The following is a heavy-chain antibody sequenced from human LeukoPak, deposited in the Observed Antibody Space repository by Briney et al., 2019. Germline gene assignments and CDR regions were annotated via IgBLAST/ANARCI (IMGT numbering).Heavy chain of an antibody. D-gene: IGHD3-3*01. J-gene: IGHJ4*02. CDR2: ISGSGGST. Sequence: GGSLRLSCAASGFTFSSYAMGWVRQAPGKGLEWVSAISGSGGSTYYADSVKGRFTISRDNSKNTLYLQMNSLRAEDTAVYYCAKDESFWSGYDYWGQGTLVTVSS. V-gene: IGHV3-23*01. CDR1: GFTFSSYA. CDR3: AKDESFWSGYDY.